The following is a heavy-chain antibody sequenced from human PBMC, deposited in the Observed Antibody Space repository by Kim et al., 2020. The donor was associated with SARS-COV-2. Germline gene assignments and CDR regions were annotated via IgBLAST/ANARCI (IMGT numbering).Heavy chain of an antibody. V-gene: IGHV3-21*01. Sequence: GGSLRLSCAASGFTFSSYSMNWVRQAPGKGLEWVSSISSSSSYIYYADSVKGRFTISRDNAKNSLYLQMNSLRAEDTAVYYCARERELLRFLEWLLYGMDVWGQGTTVTVSS. CDR2: ISSSSSYI. D-gene: IGHD3-3*01. CDR3: ARERELLRFLEWLLYGMDV. J-gene: IGHJ6*02. CDR1: GFTFSSYS.